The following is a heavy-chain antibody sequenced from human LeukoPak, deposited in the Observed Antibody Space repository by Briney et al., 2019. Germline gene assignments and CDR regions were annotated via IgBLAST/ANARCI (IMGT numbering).Heavy chain of an antibody. Sequence: GGSLRLSCAASGFTFSSYWMHWVRQAPGKGLVWVSRINSDGSSTSYADSVKGRFTISRDNAKNTLYLQMNGLRAEDTAVYYCARGAYGTPAAMPGYWGQGTLVTVSS. D-gene: IGHD2-2*01. J-gene: IGHJ4*02. CDR2: INSDGSST. CDR1: GFTFSSYW. CDR3: ARGAYGTPAAMPGY. V-gene: IGHV3-74*01.